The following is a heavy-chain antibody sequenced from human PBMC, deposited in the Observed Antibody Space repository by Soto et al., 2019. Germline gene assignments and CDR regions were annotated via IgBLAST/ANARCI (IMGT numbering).Heavy chain of an antibody. D-gene: IGHD4-17*01. V-gene: IGHV1-69*12. CDR1: GGTFSSYA. Sequence: QVQLVQSGAEVKKPGSSVKVSCKASGGTFSSYAISWVRQAPGQGLEWMGGIIPIFGTANYAQKFQGRVTITADESTSTAYMELSSLRSEDTAVYYCARVDNGDYPTIDEYYYYGMDVWGQGTTVTVSS. CDR2: IIPIFGTA. CDR3: ARVDNGDYPTIDEYYYYGMDV. J-gene: IGHJ6*02.